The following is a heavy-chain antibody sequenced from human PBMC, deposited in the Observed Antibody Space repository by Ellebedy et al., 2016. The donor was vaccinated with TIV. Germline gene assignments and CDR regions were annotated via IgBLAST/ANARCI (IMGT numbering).Heavy chain of an antibody. Sequence: AASVKVSCKASGYTFTSYYMHWVRQAPGQGLEWMGWISAYNGNTNYAQKLQGRVTMTTDTSTSTAYMELRSLRSDDTAVYYCARGGILYYYDSSGYLPQFDYWGQGTLVTVSS. CDR1: GYTFTSYY. D-gene: IGHD3-22*01. CDR3: ARGGILYYYDSSGYLPQFDY. J-gene: IGHJ4*02. V-gene: IGHV1-18*04. CDR2: ISAYNGNT.